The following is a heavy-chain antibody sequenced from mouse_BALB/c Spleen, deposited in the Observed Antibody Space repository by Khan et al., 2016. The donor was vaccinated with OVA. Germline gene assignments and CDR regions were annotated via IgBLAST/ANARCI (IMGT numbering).Heavy chain of an antibody. V-gene: IGHV1-7*01. CDR2: INPSTGYT. J-gene: IGHJ2*01. D-gene: IGHD1-1*01. CDR1: GYTFINYW. CDR3: ARRGLRWDSDY. Sequence: QVRLQQSGAELAKPGASVKMSCKASGYTFINYWILWIKQRPGQGLEWIGYINPSTGYTYYNQNFKDKTTLTADKSSSTAYMKLSSLTSEDSTVCYCARRGLRWDSDYWGQGTTLTVSS.